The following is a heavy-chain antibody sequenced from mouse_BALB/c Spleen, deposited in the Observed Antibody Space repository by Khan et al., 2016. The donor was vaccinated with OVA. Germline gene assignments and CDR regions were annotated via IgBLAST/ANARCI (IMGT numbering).Heavy chain of an antibody. CDR1: GFSLTGYG. CDR2: IWGDGST. Sequence: QVQLKESGPGLVAPSQSLSITCTVSGFSLTGYGVNWVRQPPGKGLEWLGMIWGDGSTDYNSVLKSRLSISKDNSKSQVFLKMNSLQTDDTARYYCARAYYGNYREAMDYWGQGTSVTVSS. V-gene: IGHV2-6-7*01. CDR3: ARAYYGNYREAMDY. D-gene: IGHD2-10*01. J-gene: IGHJ4*01.